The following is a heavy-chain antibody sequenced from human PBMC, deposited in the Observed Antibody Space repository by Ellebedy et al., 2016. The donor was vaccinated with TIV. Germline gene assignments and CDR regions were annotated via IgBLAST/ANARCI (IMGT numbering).Heavy chain of an antibody. CDR1: GFTFGDYY. Sequence: PGGSLRLSCAASGFTFGDYYMSWIRQAPGKGLEWISYISSSSSYTSYADSVQGRFTISRDNAKDSLYLQMSSLRAEDTAVYYCARVVRHYDSDWGQGTLVTVSS. D-gene: IGHD3-22*01. CDR2: ISSSSSYT. V-gene: IGHV3-11*06. CDR3: ARVVRHYDSD. J-gene: IGHJ4*02.